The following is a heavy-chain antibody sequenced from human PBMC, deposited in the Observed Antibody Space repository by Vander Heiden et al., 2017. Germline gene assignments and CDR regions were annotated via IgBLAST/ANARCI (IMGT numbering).Heavy chain of an antibody. Sequence: VQLLESGGGLVQPGGSLRLSCAASGFTFRTYAMSWVRPAPGKGLGWVSGMSGSGYSTYHADSVKGRFSISRDNSKNTLYLQMNSLRAEDTAVYYCAKVGAFYYYYAMDVWGQGTTVTVSS. V-gene: IGHV3-23*01. J-gene: IGHJ6*02. CDR3: AKVGAFYYYYAMDV. CDR2: MSGSGYST. CDR1: GFTFRTYA.